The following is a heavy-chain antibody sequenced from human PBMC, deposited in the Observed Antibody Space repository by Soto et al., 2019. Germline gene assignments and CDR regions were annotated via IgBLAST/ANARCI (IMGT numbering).Heavy chain of an antibody. CDR1: GYTFTSYG. CDR3: AREGYSSGWYSWWSGGYYFDY. D-gene: IGHD6-19*01. V-gene: IGHV1-18*01. Sequence: QVQLVQSGAEVKKPGASVKVSCKASGYTFTSYGISWVRQAPGQGLEWMGWISAYNGNTNYAQKLQGIVTMTTDTPTSTAYMELRSLRSDDTAVYYCAREGYSSGWYSWWSGGYYFDYWGQGTLVTVSS. CDR2: ISAYNGNT. J-gene: IGHJ4*02.